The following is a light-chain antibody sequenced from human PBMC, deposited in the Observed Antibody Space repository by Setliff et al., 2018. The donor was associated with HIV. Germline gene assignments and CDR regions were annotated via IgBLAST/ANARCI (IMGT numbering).Light chain of an antibody. J-gene: IGLJ1*01. Sequence: QSVLAQPPSASGTPGQRVTISCSGSSSNIGFNSVTWYQQFPGTAPKLLMYSTNQRPSGVADRFSGSKSGTSASLAIRGLQSEDEADYYCATWDDSLGGLYVFASGTKVTVL. CDR1: SSNIGFNS. V-gene: IGLV1-44*01. CDR3: ATWDDSLGGLYV. CDR2: STN.